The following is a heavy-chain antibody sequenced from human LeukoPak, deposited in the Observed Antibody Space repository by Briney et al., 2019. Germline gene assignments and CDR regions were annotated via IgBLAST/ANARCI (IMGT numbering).Heavy chain of an antibody. CDR1: GYTFTRYY. J-gene: IGHJ4*02. D-gene: IGHD3-22*01. Sequence: APVKVSCKASGYTFTRYYMHWVGQAPGQGLEWMGWINPNSGGTNYAQKFQGRVTMTRDTSISTAYMEVSRLRSDDTAVYYCASPRSSGYCPWYFDYWGQGTLVTVSS. CDR3: ASPRSSGYCPWYFDY. CDR2: INPNSGGT. V-gene: IGHV1-2*02.